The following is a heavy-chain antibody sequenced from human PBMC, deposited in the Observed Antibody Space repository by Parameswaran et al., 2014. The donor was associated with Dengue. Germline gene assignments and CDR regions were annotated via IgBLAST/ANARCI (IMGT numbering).Heavy chain of an antibody. CDR3: ARSASGYCGGDCYAFDI. CDR2: IYPGDSDT. V-gene: IGHV5-51*01. Sequence: VRQMPGKGLEWMGIIYPGDSDTRYSPSFQGQVTISADKSISTAYLQWSSLKASDTAMYYCARSASGYCGGDCYAFDIWGQRANGHRLL. D-gene: IGHD2-21*02. J-gene: IGHJ3*02.